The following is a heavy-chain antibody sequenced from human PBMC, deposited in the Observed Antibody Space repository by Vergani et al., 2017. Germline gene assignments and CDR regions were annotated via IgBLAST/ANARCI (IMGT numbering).Heavy chain of an antibody. Sequence: EVQLLESGGGLVQPGGSLRLSCAASGFTFSSYAMSWVRQAPGKGLEWVSAISGSGGSTYYADSVKGRFTISRDNSKNTLYLQMNSLTAEDTAVYYCAKDVRSSCWSSKYYYYGMDVWGQGTTVTVSS. D-gene: IGHD6-19*01. V-gene: IGHV3-23*01. CDR2: ISGSGGST. CDR3: AKDVRSSCWSSKYYYYGMDV. J-gene: IGHJ6*02. CDR1: GFTFSSYA.